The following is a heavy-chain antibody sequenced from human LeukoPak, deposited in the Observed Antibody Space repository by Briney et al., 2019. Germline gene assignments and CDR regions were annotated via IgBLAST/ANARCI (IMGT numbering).Heavy chain of an antibody. CDR1: GGSISSNF. CDR2: IYYTGST. D-gene: IGHD1-1*01. Sequence: SETLSLTCTVSGGSISSNFWSWIRQPPGKGLEWVGYIYYTGSTNYNPSLKSRVTISVDTSKNQFSLKLSSVTAADTAVYYCAREGTAGTNLNWFDPWGQGTLVTVSS. CDR3: AREGTAGTNLNWFDP. V-gene: IGHV4-59*01. J-gene: IGHJ5*02.